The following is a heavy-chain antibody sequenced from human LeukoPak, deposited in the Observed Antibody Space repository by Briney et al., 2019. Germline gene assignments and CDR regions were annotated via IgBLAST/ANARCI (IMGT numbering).Heavy chain of an antibody. D-gene: IGHD3-3*01. J-gene: IGHJ6*03. Sequence: GGSLRLSCAASGFIFSNHWMNWVRQAPGKGLEWVAKINPDGSAKYYVDSVKGRFTISRDNAKNSLDLQMSSLRAEDTAVYYCAKDHYDFWSGSGYYYMDVWGKGTTVTVSS. CDR2: INPDGSAK. V-gene: IGHV3-7*01. CDR3: AKDHYDFWSGSGYYYMDV. CDR1: GFIFSNHW.